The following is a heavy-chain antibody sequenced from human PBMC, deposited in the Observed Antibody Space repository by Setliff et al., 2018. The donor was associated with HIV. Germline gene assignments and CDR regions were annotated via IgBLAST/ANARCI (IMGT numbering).Heavy chain of an antibody. CDR1: GGTFSTYP. Sequence: SVKVSCKASGGTFSTYPINWVRQAPGQGLEWMGGIIPIFGTANYAQKFQGRVTITTDESTNTAYMELSSLRSEDTAVYYCARSLGHDYGENDSPLYNWFDPWGQGTLVTVSS. J-gene: IGHJ5*02. CDR3: ARSLGHDYGENDSPLYNWFDP. CDR2: IIPIFGTA. V-gene: IGHV1-69*05. D-gene: IGHD4-17*01.